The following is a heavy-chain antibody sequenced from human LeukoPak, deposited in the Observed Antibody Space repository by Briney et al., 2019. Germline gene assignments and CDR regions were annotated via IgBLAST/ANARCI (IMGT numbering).Heavy chain of an antibody. J-gene: IGHJ4*02. CDR2: IKEDGSEK. D-gene: IGHD6-13*01. CDR1: GFTFSSYW. Sequence: GGSLRLSCAASGFTFSSYWMSWVRQAPGKGLEWVASIKEDGSEKYYVDSVKGRFTISRDNAKNSLYLQMNSLRAEDTAVYYCVRDRGCTAAAGRTTYFDYWGQGTLVTVSS. V-gene: IGHV3-7*01. CDR3: VRDRGCTAAAGRTTYFDY.